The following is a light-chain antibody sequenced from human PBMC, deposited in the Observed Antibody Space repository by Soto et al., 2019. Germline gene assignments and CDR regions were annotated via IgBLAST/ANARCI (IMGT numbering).Light chain of an antibody. CDR3: QQRSNWLLT. J-gene: IGKJ5*01. Sequence: EVVLTQSPATLSLPPGERATLSCGARQSVSIYLAWYQQKPGQAPRLLIYDASKRATGIPARFSGSGSGTDFTLNVSRLEPEDFALYYCQQRSNWLLTFGQGTRLEIK. V-gene: IGKV3-11*01. CDR1: QSVSIY. CDR2: DAS.